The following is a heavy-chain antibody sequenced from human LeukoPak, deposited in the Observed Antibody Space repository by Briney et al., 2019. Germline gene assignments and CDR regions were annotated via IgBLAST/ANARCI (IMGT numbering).Heavy chain of an antibody. Sequence: SQTLSLTCTVSGDSISSDDHYWSWIRQPPGKGLEWIGYIYYSGSTNYNPSLKSRVTISVDTSKNQFSLKLSSVTAADTAVYYCAAGYSYGSGRGVFDYWGQGTLVTVSS. J-gene: IGHJ4*02. CDR1: GDSISSDDHY. CDR3: AAGYSYGSGRGVFDY. V-gene: IGHV4-61*08. CDR2: IYYSGST. D-gene: IGHD5-18*01.